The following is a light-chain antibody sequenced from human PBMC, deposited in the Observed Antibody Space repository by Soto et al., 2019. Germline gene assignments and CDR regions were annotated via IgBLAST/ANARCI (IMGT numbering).Light chain of an antibody. CDR3: HQYDTYPFT. CDR1: QSINNW. V-gene: IGKV1-5*03. J-gene: IGKJ3*01. CDR2: KAS. Sequence: DIQMTQSPSTLSASIGDRVTITCRASQSINNWLAWYQQKPGKAPKGLIYKASSLESGVPSRFSGSESGTEFTLAINSLQPDDFATYYCHQYDTYPFTFGPGTKVDIK.